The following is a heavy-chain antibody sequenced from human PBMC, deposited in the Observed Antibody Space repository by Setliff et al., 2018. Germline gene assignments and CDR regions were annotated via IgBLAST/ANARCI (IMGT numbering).Heavy chain of an antibody. CDR3: AGDPLTTNRRRAFDI. CDR2: IYYSGST. J-gene: IGHJ3*02. Sequence: SETLSLTCTVSGGSISSGGYYWSWIRQHPGKGLEWIGYIYYSGSTYYNPSLKSRVTISVDTSKNQFSLKLSSVTAADTAVYYCAGDPLTTNRRRAFDIWGQGTMVTVS. V-gene: IGHV4-31*03. CDR1: GGSISSGGYY. D-gene: IGHD4-17*01.